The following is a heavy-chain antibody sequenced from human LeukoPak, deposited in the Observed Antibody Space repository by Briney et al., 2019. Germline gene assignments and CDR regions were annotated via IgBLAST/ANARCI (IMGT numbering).Heavy chain of an antibody. CDR2: INHSGST. J-gene: IGHJ4*02. Sequence: SETLSLTCAVYGGSFSGYYWSWIRQPPGKGLEWIGEINHSGSTNYNPSLKSRVTMSIDTSKNQFSLTLTSVTAADAGVYYCTRAVAGHPDWGQGTPVTVSS. CDR1: GGSFSGYY. D-gene: IGHD6-19*01. CDR3: TRAVAGHPD. V-gene: IGHV4-34*01.